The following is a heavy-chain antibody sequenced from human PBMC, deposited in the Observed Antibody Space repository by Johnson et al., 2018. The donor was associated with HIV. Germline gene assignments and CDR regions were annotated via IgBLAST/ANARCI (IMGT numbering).Heavy chain of an antibody. CDR1: GFPFADFA. V-gene: IGHV3-43D*03. CDR3: AKDQLVGATYAAFDI. CDR2: LSWDGGRT. D-gene: IGHD1-26*01. J-gene: IGHJ3*02. Sequence: VQRVASGGAVGQPGGSLRLSCVASGFPFADFAMHWVRQAPGKGPEWVSLLSWDGGRTYYADSVKGRFTISRDNRKNSLYLQMNSLRPEDTALYYCAKDQLVGATYAAFDIWGQGTMVTVSS.